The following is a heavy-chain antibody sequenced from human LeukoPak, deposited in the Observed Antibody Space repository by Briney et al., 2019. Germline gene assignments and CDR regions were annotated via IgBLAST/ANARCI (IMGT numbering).Heavy chain of an antibody. CDR3: ASGWHYYGSGSAGAQRNALFDI. CDR1: GFTFSSYW. J-gene: IGHJ3*02. V-gene: IGHV3-74*01. Sequence: GGSLRLSCAASGFTFSSYWMHWVRQAPGKGLVWVSRINSDGSSTSYADSVKGRFTISRDNAKNTLYLQMNSLRAEDTAVYYCASGWHYYGSGSAGAQRNALFDIWGQGTMVTVSS. CDR2: INSDGSST. D-gene: IGHD3-10*01.